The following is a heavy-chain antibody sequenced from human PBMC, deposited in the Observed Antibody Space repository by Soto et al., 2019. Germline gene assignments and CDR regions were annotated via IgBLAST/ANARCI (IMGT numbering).Heavy chain of an antibody. J-gene: IGHJ4*02. CDR3: AKATYYYDSSSYYRVYFDY. CDR1: GFTFSDYA. D-gene: IGHD3-22*01. V-gene: IGHV3-23*01. Sequence: GGSLRLSCAASGFTFSDYAMSWVRQAPGKGLEWVSAITGSGGRPYYADSVKGRFTISRDRTKSTLYLQMSGLRAEDTAVYFCAKATYYYDSSSYYRVYFDYWGQGTLVTVPQ. CDR2: ITGSGGRP.